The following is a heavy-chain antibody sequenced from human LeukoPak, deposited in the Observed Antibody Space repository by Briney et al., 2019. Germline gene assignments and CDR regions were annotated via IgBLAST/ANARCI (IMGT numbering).Heavy chain of an antibody. CDR1: GFRFSSYA. V-gene: IGHV3-23*01. CDR3: ARASTRVVTVSITVAGTVDC. Sequence: GGSLRLACAASGFRFSSYAMSWVRQAPGKGLEWVSAISGSGVSTYYADSVKGRFTVSRDNSKNTLYLQMNSLRAEDTAVYYCARASTRVVTVSITVAGTVDCWGQGTLVTVSS. CDR2: ISGSGVST. J-gene: IGHJ4*02. D-gene: IGHD6-19*01.